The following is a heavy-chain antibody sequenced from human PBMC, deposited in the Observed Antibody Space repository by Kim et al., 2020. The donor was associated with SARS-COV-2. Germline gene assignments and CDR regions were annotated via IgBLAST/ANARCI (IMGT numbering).Heavy chain of an antibody. CDR1: DGSFSDYF. CDR2: IKPGGNT. CDR3: ARGPLTTSHDFDT. J-gene: IGHJ4*02. Sequence: SETLSLTCAVYDGSFSDYFWSWVRRAPGKGLEWIGEIKPGGNTNYNPSLKVRVTISSDTSESQLFMKLTSVTAADTAEYFCARGPLTTSHDFDTWGQGTLVTVSS. V-gene: IGHV4-34*01. D-gene: IGHD1-1*01.